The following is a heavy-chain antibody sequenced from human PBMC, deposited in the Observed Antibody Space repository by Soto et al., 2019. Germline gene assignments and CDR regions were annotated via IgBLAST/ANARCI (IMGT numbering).Heavy chain of an antibody. D-gene: IGHD3-10*01. Sequence: QVQLQESGPGLVKASQTLSLTCNVSGGSISSGGYYWTWIRQHPGKGLEWIGNIHHSGSTFYNPSLKSRVSISVDTSKNQCPLKLSSVTAADTAVYFCVRGVLSWGQGTLVTVSS. V-gene: IGHV4-31*03. J-gene: IGHJ1*01. CDR1: GGSISSGGYY. CDR3: VRGVLS. CDR2: IHHSGST.